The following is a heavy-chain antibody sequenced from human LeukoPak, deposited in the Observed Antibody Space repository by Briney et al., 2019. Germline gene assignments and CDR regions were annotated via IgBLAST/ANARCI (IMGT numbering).Heavy chain of an antibody. V-gene: IGHV3-7*04. Sequence: GGSLRLSCAASGFTFSSYWMSWVRQAPGKGLEWVANINQDGSEKYYVDSVKGRFTISRDNAKNSLYLQMNSLRAEDTAVYYCARGPMTTVTTVRFDPWGQGTLVTVSS. CDR1: GFTFSSYW. J-gene: IGHJ5*02. CDR2: INQDGSEK. D-gene: IGHD4-17*01. CDR3: ARGPMTTVTTVRFDP.